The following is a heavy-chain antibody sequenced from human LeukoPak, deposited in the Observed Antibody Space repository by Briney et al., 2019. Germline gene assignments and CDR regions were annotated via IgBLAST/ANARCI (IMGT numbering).Heavy chain of an antibody. J-gene: IGHJ6*03. V-gene: IGHV3-23*01. D-gene: IGHD2-2*02. Sequence: PGGSLRLSCAASGFTFSSYGMSWVRQAPGKGLEWVSAISGSGGSTYYADSVKGRFTIPRDNSKNTLYLQMNSLRAEDTAVYYCAKDSAHCSSTSCYTYYYYYYMDVWGKGTTVTISS. CDR1: GFTFSSYG. CDR2: ISGSGGST. CDR3: AKDSAHCSSTSCYTYYYYYYMDV.